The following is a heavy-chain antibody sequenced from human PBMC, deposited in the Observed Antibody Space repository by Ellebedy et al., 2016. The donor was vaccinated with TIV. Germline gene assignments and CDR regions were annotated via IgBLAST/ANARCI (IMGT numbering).Heavy chain of an antibody. Sequence: AASVKVSCKTSGYTFTDYSMHWVRQAPGQGLEWLGWINPDSGGTNYAQKFQGRVTMTRDTSTSTVYMELSSLRSEDTAVYYCARDPSWWYFDLWGRGTLVTVSS. V-gene: IGHV1-2*02. J-gene: IGHJ2*01. CDR3: ARDPSWWYFDL. CDR2: INPDSGGT. CDR1: GYTFTDYS.